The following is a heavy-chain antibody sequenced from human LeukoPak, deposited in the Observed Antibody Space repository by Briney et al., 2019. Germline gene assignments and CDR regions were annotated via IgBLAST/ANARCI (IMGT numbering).Heavy chain of an antibody. Sequence: GGSLRLSCAASGFTFSSYGMHWVRQAPGKGLEGVAFIRDDGSNKYYADSVKGRFTISRDNSKNTLYMQMNRLRAEDTDVYYSAKDLRYYDSSGHKCVWFHPWRQGTLVTVSS. CDR1: GFTFSSYG. V-gene: IGHV3-30*02. CDR3: AKDLRYYDSSGHKCVWFHP. D-gene: IGHD3-22*01. J-gene: IGHJ5*02. CDR2: IRDDGSNK.